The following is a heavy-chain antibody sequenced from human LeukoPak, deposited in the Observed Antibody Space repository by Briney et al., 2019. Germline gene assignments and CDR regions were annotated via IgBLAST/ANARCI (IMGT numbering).Heavy chain of an antibody. Sequence: GGSLRLSCAASGFTFSSYAMSWVRQAPGKGLEWVSAISGSGGSTYYADSVKGRFTISRDNSKDTLYLQMNSLRAEDTAVYYCAKDEGFGALSYYFDYWGQGTLVTVSS. D-gene: IGHD3-10*01. J-gene: IGHJ4*02. CDR3: AKDEGFGALSYYFDY. CDR2: ISGSGGST. CDR1: GFTFSSYA. V-gene: IGHV3-23*01.